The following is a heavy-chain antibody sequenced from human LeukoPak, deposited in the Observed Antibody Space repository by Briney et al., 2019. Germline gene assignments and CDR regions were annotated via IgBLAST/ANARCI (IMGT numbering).Heavy chain of an antibody. J-gene: IGHJ6*02. CDR1: GYSFTSYW. Sequence: GESLKISCKGSGYSFTSYWIGWVRQMPGKGLEWMGIIYPGDSDTRYSPSFQGQVTISADKSISTAYLQWSSLKASDTAMYYCARGYFRDGYNKDGGGYGMDVWGQGTTVTVSS. CDR2: IYPGDSDT. D-gene: IGHD5-24*01. CDR3: ARGYFRDGYNKDGGGYGMDV. V-gene: IGHV5-51*01.